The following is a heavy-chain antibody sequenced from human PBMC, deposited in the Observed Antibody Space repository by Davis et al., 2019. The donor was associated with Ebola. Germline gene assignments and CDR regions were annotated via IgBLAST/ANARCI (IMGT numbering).Heavy chain of an antibody. D-gene: IGHD1-26*01. V-gene: IGHV4-34*01. CDR1: GGSISSYY. J-gene: IGHJ4*02. Sequence: SETLSLTCTVSGGSISSYYWSWIRQPPGKGLEWIGEINHSGSTNYNPSLKSRVTISVDTSKNQFSLKLSSVTAADTAVYYCARMVEWELLSWGQGTLVTVSS. CDR2: INHSGST. CDR3: ARMVEWELLS.